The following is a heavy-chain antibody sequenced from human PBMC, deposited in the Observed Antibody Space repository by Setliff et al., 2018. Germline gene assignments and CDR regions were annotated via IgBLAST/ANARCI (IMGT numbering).Heavy chain of an antibody. CDR3: VKAGYSSGWAPALDAFDI. CDR2: IKHDGSEK. V-gene: IGHV3-7*01. Sequence: GESLKISCAASGFTFSDYYMSWIRQAPGKGLEWVGNIKHDGSEKYYVDSVKGRFTISRDNAKNSLYLQMNSLRAEDTAVYHCVKAGYSSGWAPALDAFDIWGQGTMVTVS. J-gene: IGHJ3*02. CDR1: GFTFSDYY. D-gene: IGHD6-19*01.